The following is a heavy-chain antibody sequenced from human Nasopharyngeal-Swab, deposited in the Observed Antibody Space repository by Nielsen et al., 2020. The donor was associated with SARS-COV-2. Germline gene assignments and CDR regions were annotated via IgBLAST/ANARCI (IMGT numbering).Heavy chain of an antibody. J-gene: IGHJ6*02. CDR1: GGTFSSYA. D-gene: IGHD2-21*01. V-gene: IGHV1-69*13. Sequence: SVKVSCKASGGTFSSYAISWVRQAPGQGLEWMGGIIIIFGTANYAQKFQGRVTITADDSTSTAYMELSSLRSEDTAVYYCARPAIAEPYYYFYGMDIWGQGTTVTVS. CDR2: IIIIFGTA. CDR3: ARPAIAEPYYYFYGMDI.